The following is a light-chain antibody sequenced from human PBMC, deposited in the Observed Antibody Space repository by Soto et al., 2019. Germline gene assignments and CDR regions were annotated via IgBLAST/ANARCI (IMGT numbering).Light chain of an antibody. CDR3: AAWADSLGAVV. CDR1: SSNIGNNN. J-gene: IGLJ2*01. CDR2: HKT. V-gene: IGLV1-47*02. Sequence: QSVLTQPPSASATPGQRVTISCSGSSSNIGNNNAYWYQHVPGTAPKLIIHHKTLRPSWVPDRFSGSKSGTSASLAISGLQSDDDADYYCAAWADSLGAVVFGGGTKLTVL.